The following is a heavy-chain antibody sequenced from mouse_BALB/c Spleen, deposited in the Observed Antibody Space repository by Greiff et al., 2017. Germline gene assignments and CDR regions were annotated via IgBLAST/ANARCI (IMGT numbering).Heavy chain of an antibody. CDR1: GFTFSNYW. CDR3: TRDWLLYYYAMDY. Sequence: EVQLVESGGGLVQPGGSMKLSCVASGFTFSNYWMNWVRQSPEKGLEWVAEIRLKSNNYATHYAESVKGRFTISRDDSKSSVYLQMNNLRAEDTGIYYCTRDWLLYYYAMDYWGQGTSVTVSS. CDR2: IRLKSNNYAT. V-gene: IGHV6-6*02. D-gene: IGHD2-3*01. J-gene: IGHJ4*01.